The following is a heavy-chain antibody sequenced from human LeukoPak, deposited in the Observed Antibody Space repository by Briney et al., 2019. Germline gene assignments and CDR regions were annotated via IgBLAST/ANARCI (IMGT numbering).Heavy chain of an antibody. CDR3: ATDVAGAFGTKALDS. V-gene: IGHV1-69*13. CDR1: GYTFTSYG. J-gene: IGHJ4*02. CDR2: IIPIIGTA. D-gene: IGHD3-3*02. Sequence: ASVKVSCKASGYTFTSYGISWVRQAPGQGLEWMGGIIPIIGTAKYAQKFQDRVTITADDSTTTSYMELSRLISEDTAVYYCATDVAGAFGTKALDSWGQGTLVTVSS.